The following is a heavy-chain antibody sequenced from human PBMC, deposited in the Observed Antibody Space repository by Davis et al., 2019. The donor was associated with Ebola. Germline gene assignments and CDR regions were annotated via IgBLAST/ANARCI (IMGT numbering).Heavy chain of an antibody. J-gene: IGHJ6*02. D-gene: IGHD6-6*01. Sequence: SETLSLTCTVSGGSISSGGYYWSWIRQHPGKGLEWIGYIYYSGSTYYNPSLKRRVTISVDTSKNQFSLKLSSVTAADTAVYYCAGYSSSSSDLYYYYGMDVWGQGTTVTVSS. CDR2: IYYSGST. CDR3: AGYSSSSSDLYYYYGMDV. V-gene: IGHV4-31*03. CDR1: GGSISSGGYY.